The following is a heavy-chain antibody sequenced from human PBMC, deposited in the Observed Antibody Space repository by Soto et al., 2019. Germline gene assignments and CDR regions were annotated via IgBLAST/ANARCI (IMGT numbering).Heavy chain of an antibody. Sequence: QVQLVESGGGVVQPGRSLRLSCAASGFTFSSYAMHWVRQAPGKGLEWVAVISYDGSNKYYADSVKGRFTISRDNSKNTLYLQMKSLRAEDTGVYYCARDLQSGGEVWFGESHYYGMDVWGQGTTVTVSS. CDR1: GFTFSSYA. CDR2: ISYDGSNK. V-gene: IGHV3-30-3*01. CDR3: ARDLQSGGEVWFGESHYYGMDV. D-gene: IGHD3-10*01. J-gene: IGHJ6*02.